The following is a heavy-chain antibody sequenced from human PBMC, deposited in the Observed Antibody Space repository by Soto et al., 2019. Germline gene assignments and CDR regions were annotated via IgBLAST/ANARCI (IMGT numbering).Heavy chain of an antibody. J-gene: IGHJ6*02. CDR2: ISSSSSYI. CDR1: GFAFSSYS. Sequence: GGSLRLSCAASGFAFSSYSMNWVRQAPGKGLEWVSSISSSSSYIYYADSVKGRFTISRDNAKNSLYLQMNSLRAEDTAVYYCARDSDFWSGYYPYYYYGMDVWGQGTTVTVPS. CDR3: ARDSDFWSGYYPYYYYGMDV. V-gene: IGHV3-21*01. D-gene: IGHD3-3*01.